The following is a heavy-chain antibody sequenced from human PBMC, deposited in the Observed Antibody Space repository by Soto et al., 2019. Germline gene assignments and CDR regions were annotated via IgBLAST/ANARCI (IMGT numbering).Heavy chain of an antibody. D-gene: IGHD2-21*02. CDR3: VKFRTVVTVLDAFDT. Sequence: EVQLVESGGVVVQPGGSLTLSCAASGFTFDDYIMHWVRQPPGRGLEWVTLISWDGSRTYYADSVQGRFTISRHNSERSLYLQMNSLRAEDTALYYCVKFRTVVTVLDAFDTWGQGTRVTVSS. V-gene: IGHV3-43*01. CDR2: ISWDGSRT. J-gene: IGHJ3*02. CDR1: GFTFDDYI.